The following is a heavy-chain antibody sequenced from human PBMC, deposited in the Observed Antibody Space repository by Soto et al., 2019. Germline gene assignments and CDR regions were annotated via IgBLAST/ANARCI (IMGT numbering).Heavy chain of an antibody. J-gene: IGHJ3*02. D-gene: IGHD3-10*01. V-gene: IGHV4-59*08. CDR2: IYYSGST. CDR1: GGSTNTYY. Sequence: QVQLQESGPGLVKPSETLSLTCTVSGGSTNTYYWSWIRQPPGKGLEWIGYIYYSGSTNQNPSLKSRVTMSEDTSTSKVSLILSSVTAADTAVYYCARHGSGGRTFDIWGQGTMVTVSP. CDR3: ARHGSGGRTFDI.